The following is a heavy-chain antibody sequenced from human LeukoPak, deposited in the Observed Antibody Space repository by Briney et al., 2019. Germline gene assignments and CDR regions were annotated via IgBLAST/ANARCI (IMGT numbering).Heavy chain of an antibody. V-gene: IGHV3-23*01. Sequence: GGSLRLSCAASGFTLSSYAMSWVRQAPGKGLECVSTISGSGSSTCYADSAKGRFTISRDSSKNTLYLQMNSLRAEDTAVYYCAKGREAYSGSYTPFDYWGQGTLVTVSS. CDR3: AKGREAYSGSYTPFDY. D-gene: IGHD1-26*01. CDR1: GFTLSSYA. J-gene: IGHJ4*02. CDR2: ISGSGSST.